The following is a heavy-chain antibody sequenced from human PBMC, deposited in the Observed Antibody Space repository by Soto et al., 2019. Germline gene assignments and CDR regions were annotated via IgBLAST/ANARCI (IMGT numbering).Heavy chain of an antibody. CDR3: ARDKITGLFDY. CDR2: INHSGST. V-gene: IGHV4-34*01. J-gene: IGHJ4*02. CDR1: GGSFSGYY. D-gene: IGHD2-8*02. Sequence: SETLSLTCAVYGGSFSGYYWTWIRQPPGTGQEWIGEINHSGSTNYNPSLKSRVTISVDTSKNQFSLTLTSVTAADTAVYYCARDKITGLFDYWGQGTLVTVSS.